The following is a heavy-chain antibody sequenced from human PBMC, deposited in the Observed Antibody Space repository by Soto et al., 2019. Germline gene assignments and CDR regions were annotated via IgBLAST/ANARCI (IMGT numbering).Heavy chain of an antibody. CDR1: GFTFSSYG. J-gene: IGHJ4*02. V-gene: IGHV3-30*18. CDR3: AKPLWFGELFAPCDY. Sequence: QVQLVESGGGVVQPGRSLRLSCAASGFTFSSYGMHWVRQAPGKGLEWVAVISYDGSNKYYADSVKGRFTISRDNSKNTLYLQMNSLRAEDTAVYYCAKPLWFGELFAPCDYWGQGTLVTVSS. D-gene: IGHD3-10*01. CDR2: ISYDGSNK.